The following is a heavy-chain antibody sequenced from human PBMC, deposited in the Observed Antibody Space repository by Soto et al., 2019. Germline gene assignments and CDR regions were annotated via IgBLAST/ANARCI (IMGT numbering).Heavy chain of an antibody. J-gene: IGHJ4*02. D-gene: IGHD3-16*01. CDR3: ARASWDRVGRVKEFDY. Sequence: QVQLVQSGAEVKKPGASVKVSCKASGYTFTNDYMHWVRQAPGQGLEWMGIINPSTGTTSYAQKFQGRVTMTWDTSTSTVHMELSSLRSDDMAVYYCARASWDRVGRVKEFDYWGQGTLVTVSS. V-gene: IGHV1-46*01. CDR1: GYTFTNDY. CDR2: INPSTGTT.